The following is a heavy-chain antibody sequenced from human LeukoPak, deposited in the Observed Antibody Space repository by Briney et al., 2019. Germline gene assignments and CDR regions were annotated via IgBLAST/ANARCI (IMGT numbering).Heavy chain of an antibody. Sequence: SETLSLTCTVSGGSISSGDYYWSWIRQPPGKGLEWIGYIYYSGSTYYNPSLKSRVTISVDTSKNQFSLKLSSVTAADTAVYYCAKLSGFSPTHFDYWGQGTLVTVSS. CDR3: AKLSGFSPTHFDY. CDR1: GGSISSGDYY. D-gene: IGHD3-22*01. CDR2: IYYSGST. J-gene: IGHJ4*02. V-gene: IGHV4-30-4*01.